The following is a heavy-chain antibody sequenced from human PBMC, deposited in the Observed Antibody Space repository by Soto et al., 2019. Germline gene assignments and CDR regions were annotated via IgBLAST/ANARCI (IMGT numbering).Heavy chain of an antibody. CDR3: ADQIATGH. D-gene: IGHD6-13*01. Sequence: QVQLVESGGGVVLPGTSLRLSCAASGFIFSRSGMHWVRQAPGKGLEWVAVISYDGNTKYYADSVKVRFTITRANSKNTLSLQMTSLIVEDTAVYYCADQIATGHWGQVTLVTVSS. V-gene: IGHV3-30*03. CDR1: GFIFSRSG. J-gene: IGHJ4*02. CDR2: ISYDGNTK.